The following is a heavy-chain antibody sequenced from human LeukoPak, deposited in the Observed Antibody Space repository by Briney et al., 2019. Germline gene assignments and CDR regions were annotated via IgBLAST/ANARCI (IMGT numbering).Heavy chain of an antibody. CDR1: GFAFSSYA. Sequence: GSLRLSCAASGFAFSSYAMHWVRQAPGKGLEWVAVISYDGSNKYYADSVKGRFTISRDNSKNTLYLQMNSLRAEDTAVYYCARESGIQLWLCYFDYWGQGTLVTVSS. J-gene: IGHJ4*02. D-gene: IGHD5-18*01. CDR3: ARESGIQLWLCYFDY. V-gene: IGHV3-30-3*01. CDR2: ISYDGSNK.